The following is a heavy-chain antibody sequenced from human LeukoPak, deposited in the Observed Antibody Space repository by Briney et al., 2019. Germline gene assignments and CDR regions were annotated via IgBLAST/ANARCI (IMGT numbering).Heavy chain of an antibody. V-gene: IGHV1-18*01. CDR2: ISAYNGNT. CDR1: GYTFTSYG. D-gene: IGHD5-24*01. Sequence: GASVKVSCKASGYTFTSYGISWVRQAPGQGLEWMGWISAYNGNTNYAQKLQGRVTMTTDTSTSTAYMELRSLRSDDTAVYYCAREYWDGYNPNYFDYWGRGTLVTVSS. J-gene: IGHJ4*02. CDR3: AREYWDGYNPNYFDY.